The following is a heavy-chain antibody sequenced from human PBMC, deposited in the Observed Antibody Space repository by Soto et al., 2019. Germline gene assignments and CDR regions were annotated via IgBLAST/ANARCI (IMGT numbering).Heavy chain of an antibody. V-gene: IGHV3-33*06. J-gene: IGHJ1*01. D-gene: IGHD1-20*01. CDR3: AKVHLRYNSVDGEKILAF. CDR1: GFTFSSYG. Sequence: SLRLSCAASGFTFSSYGMHWVRQPPGKGLEWVAIIWYDGSNKYYADSVKGRFTISRDNSQNTLYLQMNSLRDEDTAVYYCAKVHLRYNSVDGEKILAFRGQGTLDTGSS. CDR2: IWYDGSNK.